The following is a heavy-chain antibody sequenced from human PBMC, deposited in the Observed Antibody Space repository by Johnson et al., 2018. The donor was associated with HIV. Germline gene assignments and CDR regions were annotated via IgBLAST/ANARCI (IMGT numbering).Heavy chain of an antibody. J-gene: IGHJ3*02. CDR3: AREAETKQLELQANDAFDI. V-gene: IGHV3-30*02. CDR2: IRYDGSNK. D-gene: IGHD1-7*01. CDR1: GVTFSSYG. Sequence: QMLLVESGGGVVQPGGSLRISCAASGVTFSSYGMHWVCPAPGKGLEGVAFIRYDGSNKYYAYSVTGRFTISRDNSKNTLYLQMNSLRAEDTAVYYCAREAETKQLELQANDAFDIWGQGTMVTVSS.